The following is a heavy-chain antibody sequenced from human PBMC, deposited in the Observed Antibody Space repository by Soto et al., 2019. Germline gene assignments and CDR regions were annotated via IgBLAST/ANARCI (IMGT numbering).Heavy chain of an antibody. D-gene: IGHD3-10*01. CDR3: ARGGGRVRGANTDY. Sequence: QVQLVQSGAEVKKPGASVKVSCKASGYTFTSYAMNWVRQAPGQRLEWMGWINAGNGNTKYSQKFQGRVTITRDTSASTAYMELSSLRSEDTAVYYCARGGGRVRGANTDYWGQGTLVTVSS. J-gene: IGHJ4*02. CDR1: GYTFTSYA. CDR2: INAGNGNT. V-gene: IGHV1-3*01.